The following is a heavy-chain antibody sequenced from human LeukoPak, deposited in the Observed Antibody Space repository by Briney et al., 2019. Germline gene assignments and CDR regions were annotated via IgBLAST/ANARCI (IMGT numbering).Heavy chain of an antibody. V-gene: IGHV4-34*01. J-gene: IGHJ6*04. Sequence: MTSETLSLTCAGYGGSFSGYYWSGIRQPPGKGLEWIGEINHSGSTNYNPSLKSRVTISVDTSKNQFSLKLSSVTAADTAVYYCARDVDTAMVEKNYYYGMDVWGKGTTVTVSS. D-gene: IGHD5-18*01. CDR2: INHSGST. CDR3: ARDVDTAMVEKNYYYGMDV. CDR1: GGSFSGYY.